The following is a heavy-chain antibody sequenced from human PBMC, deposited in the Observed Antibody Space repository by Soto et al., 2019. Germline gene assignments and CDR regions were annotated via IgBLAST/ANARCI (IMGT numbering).Heavy chain of an antibody. CDR2: INWNGGST. CDR1: GFTFDDYG. J-gene: IGHJ4*02. V-gene: IGHV3-20*01. CDR3: ARVQWARLDIVVVPAAMDY. D-gene: IGHD2-2*01. Sequence: GESLRLSCAASGFTFDDYGMSWVRQAPGKGLEWVSGINWNGGSTGYADSVKGRFTISRDNAKNSLYLQMNSLRAEDTALYPCARVQWARLDIVVVPAAMDYWGQGTLVTVSS.